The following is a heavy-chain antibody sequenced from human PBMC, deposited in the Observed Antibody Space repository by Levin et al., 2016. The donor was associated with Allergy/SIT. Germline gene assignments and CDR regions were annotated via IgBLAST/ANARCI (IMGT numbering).Heavy chain of an antibody. V-gene: IGHV3-23*01. CDR1: GFKFSSYA. CDR2: KSASGGST. Sequence: GESLKISCVASGFKFSSYAMSWVRQAPGKGLEWVSAKSASGGSTYYADSVKGRFTISRDNSKNTVYLQMNSLRADDTAVYYCARPGRWELGKGGLDIWGQGTVVTVSA. D-gene: IGHD1-26*01. CDR3: ARPGRWELGKGGLDI. J-gene: IGHJ3*02.